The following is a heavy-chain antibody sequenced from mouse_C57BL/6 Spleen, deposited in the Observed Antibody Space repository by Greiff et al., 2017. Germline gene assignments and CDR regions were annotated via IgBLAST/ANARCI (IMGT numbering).Heavy chain of an antibody. Sequence: VHLVESGGGLVKPGGSLKLSCAASGFTFSDYGMHWVRQAPEKGLEWVAYISSGSSTIYYADTVKGRFTISRDNAKNTLFLQMTSLRTDDTAMYYCARACDDGDYYAMDYWGQGTSVTVSS. D-gene: IGHD2-12*01. CDR3: ARACDDGDYYAMDY. V-gene: IGHV5-17*01. CDR2: ISSGSSTI. J-gene: IGHJ4*01. CDR1: GFTFSDYG.